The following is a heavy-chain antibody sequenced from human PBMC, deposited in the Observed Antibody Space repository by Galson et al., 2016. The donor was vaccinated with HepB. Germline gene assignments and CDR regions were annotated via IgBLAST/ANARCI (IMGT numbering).Heavy chain of an antibody. CDR1: GYTFTSFY. Sequence: SVKVSCKASGYTFTSFYIHWVRQAPGQGLEWMGSINPNSGGTDYTQEFQGRVSMTRDTSTNAFYMELSSLRSEDTAIYFCTRGMGVGVLYCPDYRGQGTLVTVSS. V-gene: IGHV1-46*03. CDR3: TRGMGVGVLYCPDY. D-gene: IGHD2-15*01. CDR2: INPNSGGT. J-gene: IGHJ4*02.